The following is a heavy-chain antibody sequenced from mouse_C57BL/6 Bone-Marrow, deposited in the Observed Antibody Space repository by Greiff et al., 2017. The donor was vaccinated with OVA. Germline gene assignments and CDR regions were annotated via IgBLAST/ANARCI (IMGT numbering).Heavy chain of an antibody. J-gene: IGHJ3*01. Sequence: VKLMESGPGLVAPSQCLSISCTASGFSLTSYGVDWVRQSPGKGLEWLGVIWGVGSTNYNSALKSRLSISKDNSKSQVYLKMISLQTDDTAMYYCASGAYYSNCGFAYWGQGTLVTVSA. V-gene: IGHV2-6*01. CDR1: GFSLTSYG. CDR2: IWGVGST. CDR3: ASGAYYSNCGFAY. D-gene: IGHD2-5*01.